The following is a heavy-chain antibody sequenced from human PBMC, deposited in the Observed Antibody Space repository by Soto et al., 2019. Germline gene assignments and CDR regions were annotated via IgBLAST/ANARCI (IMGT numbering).Heavy chain of an antibody. CDR2: ISHTGNT. D-gene: IGHD2-2*02. CDR1: GFSISSGYY. CDR3: ARDCSSTNCYIPDY. Sequence: SETLSLTCTVSGFSISSGYYWVWIRQPPGKGLEWIGSISHTGNTYYNPSLKSRVTISVDTSKNQFSLRLRSVTAADTAVYYCARDCSSTNCYIPDYWGQGALVTVSS. V-gene: IGHV4-38-2*02. J-gene: IGHJ4*02.